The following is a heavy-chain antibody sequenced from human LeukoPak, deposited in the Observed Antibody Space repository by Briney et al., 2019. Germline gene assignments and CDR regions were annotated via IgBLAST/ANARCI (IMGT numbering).Heavy chain of an antibody. V-gene: IGHV1-69*05. J-gene: IGHJ4*02. D-gene: IGHD3-10*01. CDR1: GGTFSSYA. Sequence: SVKVSCKASGGTFSSYAISWVRQAPGQGLEWMGGIIPIFGTANYVQKFQGRVTITTDESTSTAYTELSSLRSEDTAVYYCARGAIYYGSGSYFDYWGQGTLVTVSS. CDR2: IIPIFGTA. CDR3: ARGAIYYGSGSYFDY.